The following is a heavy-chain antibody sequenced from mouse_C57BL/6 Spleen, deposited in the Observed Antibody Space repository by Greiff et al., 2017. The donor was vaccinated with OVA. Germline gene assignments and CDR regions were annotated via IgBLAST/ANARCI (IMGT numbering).Heavy chain of an antibody. Sequence: EVQLQQSGAELVRPGASVKLSCTASGFNINDDYMHWVKQRPEQGLEWIGWIDPENGDTEYASKFQGKATITADTSSNTAYLQLSSLTSEDTAVYYCTTDYSNYVRYAYWGQGTLVTVSA. CDR1: GFNINDDY. CDR2: IDPENGDT. D-gene: IGHD2-5*01. V-gene: IGHV14-4*01. CDR3: TTDYSNYVRYAY. J-gene: IGHJ3*01.